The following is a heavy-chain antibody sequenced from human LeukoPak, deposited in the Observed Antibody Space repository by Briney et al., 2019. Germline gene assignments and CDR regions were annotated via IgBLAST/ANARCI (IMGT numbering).Heavy chain of an antibody. CDR3: AREASSGWPYYYYYYMDV. CDR2: ISAYNGNT. V-gene: IGHV1-18*01. CDR1: GYTFTSYC. J-gene: IGHJ6*03. D-gene: IGHD6-19*01. Sequence: ASVNVSCMPSGYTFTSYCISWVRQAPGHGREWMGWISAYNGNTNYAQKLQGRVTMSTDTSTRKAYMELRSLRSEDTAVYYCAREASSGWPYYYYYYMDVWGKGTTVTVSS.